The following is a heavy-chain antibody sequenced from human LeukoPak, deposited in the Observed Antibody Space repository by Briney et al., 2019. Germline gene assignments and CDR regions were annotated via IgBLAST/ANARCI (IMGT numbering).Heavy chain of an antibody. CDR2: ISGSGGST. V-gene: IGHV3-23*01. CDR1: GFTFSSYA. J-gene: IGHJ5*02. Sequence: GGSLRLSCAASGFTFSSYAMSWVRQAPGKGLEWVSAISGSGGSTYYADSVKGRFTISRDNSKNTLYLQMNSLRAEDTAVYYCAKGYRYSSSPEDWFDPWGQGTLVTVSS. CDR3: AKGYRYSSSPEDWFDP. D-gene: IGHD6-6*01.